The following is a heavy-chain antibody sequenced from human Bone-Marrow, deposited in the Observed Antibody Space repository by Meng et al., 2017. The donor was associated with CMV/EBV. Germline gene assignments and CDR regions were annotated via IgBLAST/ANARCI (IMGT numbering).Heavy chain of an antibody. J-gene: IGHJ4*02. CDR1: GFTVSSYA. D-gene: IGHD3-3*01. Sequence: AASGFTVSSYAMNWVRQAPGKGLEWVSAINGRGSTSYYADSVKGRFTISRDNSKNSLFLQLNSLRAEDTAVYYCARGNSYYDFSLEYWGQGTLVTVSS. V-gene: IGHV3-23*01. CDR3: ARGNSYYDFSLEY. CDR2: INGRGSTS.